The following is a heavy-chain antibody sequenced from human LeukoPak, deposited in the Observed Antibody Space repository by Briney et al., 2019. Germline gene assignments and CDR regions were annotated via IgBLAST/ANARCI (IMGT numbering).Heavy chain of an antibody. J-gene: IGHJ5*02. CDR1: GFTFSSYA. Sequence: GGSLRLSCAASGFTFSSYAMHWVRQAPGKGLEWVAVISYDGSNKYYADSVKGRFTISRDNSKSTLYLQMNSLRAEDTAVYYCARDGNCSGGSCYWRGWFDPWGQGTLVTVSS. CDR3: ARDGNCSGGSCYWRGWFDP. CDR2: ISYDGSNK. V-gene: IGHV3-30-3*01. D-gene: IGHD2-15*01.